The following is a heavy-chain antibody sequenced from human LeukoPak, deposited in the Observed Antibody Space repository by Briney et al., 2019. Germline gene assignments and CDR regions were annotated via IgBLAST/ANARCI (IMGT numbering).Heavy chain of an antibody. CDR1: GGSFSGYY. Sequence: KPSATLSLTCAVSGGSFSGYYWSWIRQPPGKGLEWIGEINHSGSTNYNPSLKSRVTISVDTSKNQFSLKLSSVTAADTAVYYCARVGFWSGYSSGYWGQGALVTVSS. J-gene: IGHJ4*02. V-gene: IGHV4-34*01. CDR3: ARVGFWSGYSSGY. D-gene: IGHD3-3*01. CDR2: INHSGST.